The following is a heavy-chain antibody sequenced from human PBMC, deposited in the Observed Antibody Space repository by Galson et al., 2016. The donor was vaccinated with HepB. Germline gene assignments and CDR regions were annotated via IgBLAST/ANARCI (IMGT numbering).Heavy chain of an antibody. CDR2: TYYRSKWYN. J-gene: IGHJ6*02. Sequence: CAISGDSVSSNNAAWNWIRQSPSRGLEWLGRTYYRSKWYNDYAVFVKSRITVNPDTSKNKFSLHLNSVTPEDTAVYYCARAWGRGRYYYSSGNLNLVGGLHVWGQGTTVSVSS. CDR3: ARAWGRGRYYYSSGNLNLVGGLHV. V-gene: IGHV6-1*01. CDR1: GDSVSSNNAA. D-gene: IGHD3-10*01.